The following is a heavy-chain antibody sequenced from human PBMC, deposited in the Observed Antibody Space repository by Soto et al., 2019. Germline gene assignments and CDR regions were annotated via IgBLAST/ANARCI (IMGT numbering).Heavy chain of an antibody. V-gene: IGHV1-69*13. CDR3: ARDSSSGSGNLHYYFDY. CDR2: IIPIFGTA. D-gene: IGHD3-10*01. CDR1: GGTFSSYA. J-gene: IGHJ4*02. Sequence: SVKVSCKASGGTFSSYAISWVRQAPGQGLEWMGGIIPIFGTANYAQKFQGRVTITADESTSTAYVELSSLRSEDTAVYYCARDSSSGSGNLHYYFDYWGQGTLVTVSS.